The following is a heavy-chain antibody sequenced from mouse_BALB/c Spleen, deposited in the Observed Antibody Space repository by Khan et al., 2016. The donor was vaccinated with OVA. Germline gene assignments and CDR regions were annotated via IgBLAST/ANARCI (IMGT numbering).Heavy chain of an antibody. J-gene: IGHJ2*01. D-gene: IGHD2-13*01. V-gene: IGHV5-17*02. CDR3: ESTVDYDFDD. CDR1: GFTFSGFG. CDR2: ISSDSNTI. Sequence: EVELVESGGGLVQTGGSRKLSCAASGFTFSGFGMHWVRQAPEKGLEWVAYISSDSNTIYYADTVKGRFTISRDNPKTTLFLQMTSLSSEATAMYYWESTVDYDFDDGGQGTNLTVSS.